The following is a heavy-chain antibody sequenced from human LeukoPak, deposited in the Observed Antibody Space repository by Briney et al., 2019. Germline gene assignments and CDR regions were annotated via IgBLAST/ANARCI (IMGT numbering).Heavy chain of an antibody. Sequence: GGSLRLSWAASGFAFSSYRMNWVRLAPGKGLEWVSYISRSSSILYYADSVKGRFTISRDNAKNSLYLQMNSLRDEDTAVYYCARDHSSSWTFDYWGQGTLVTVSS. J-gene: IGHJ4*02. D-gene: IGHD6-13*01. V-gene: IGHV3-48*02. CDR1: GFAFSSYR. CDR2: ISRSSSIL. CDR3: ARDHSSSWTFDY.